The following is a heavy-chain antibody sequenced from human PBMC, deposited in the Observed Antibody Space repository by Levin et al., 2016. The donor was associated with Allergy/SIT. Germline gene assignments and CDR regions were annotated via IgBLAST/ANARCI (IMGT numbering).Heavy chain of an antibody. CDR2: FDAEAGKK. Sequence: ASVKVSCKVSGYSINDLSINWLRQAPGKGLEWMGGFDAEAGKKMFAQRFQGRLTMTEDPSTDTAYMELSSLRFEDTAVYYCAALDLLTSYYYWGQGTLVTVSS. D-gene: IGHD3-9*01. CDR1: GYSINDLS. J-gene: IGHJ4*02. CDR3: AALDLLTSYYY. V-gene: IGHV1-24*01.